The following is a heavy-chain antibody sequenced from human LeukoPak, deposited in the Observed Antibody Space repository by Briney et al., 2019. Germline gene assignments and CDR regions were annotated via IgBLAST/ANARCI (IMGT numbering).Heavy chain of an antibody. Sequence: ASVKVSCKASGYTFTSYYMHWVRQAPGQGLEWMGIINPSGDSTSYAQKFQGRVTMTRDTSTSTVYMELSSLRSEDTAVYYCARVPDFWSGYWVFDYWGQGTLVTVSS. CDR1: GYTFTSYY. J-gene: IGHJ4*02. CDR2: INPSGDST. D-gene: IGHD3-3*01. V-gene: IGHV1-46*01. CDR3: ARVPDFWSGYWVFDY.